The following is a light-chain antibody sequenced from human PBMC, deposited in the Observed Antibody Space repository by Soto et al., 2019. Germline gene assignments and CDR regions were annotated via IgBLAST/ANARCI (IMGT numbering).Light chain of an antibody. V-gene: IGKV3-15*01. CDR3: QQYNDWPLT. CDR2: GAS. CDR1: QSVNSN. Sequence: EIVMTQSPATLSVSPGERATLSCRASQSVNSNLAWYQQKPGQAPRLPIYGASTRATVIPVTFSGSGSGTEFTLTITSLQAEDVAVYYCQQYNDWPLTFGGGTKVEIK. J-gene: IGKJ4*01.